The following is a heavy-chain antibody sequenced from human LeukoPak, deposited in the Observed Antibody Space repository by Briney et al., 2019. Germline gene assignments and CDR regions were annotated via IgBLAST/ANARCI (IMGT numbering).Heavy chain of an antibody. CDR3: ARGRYYYDSTGYAY. J-gene: IGHJ4*02. CDR2: IYYSGST. Sequence: SETLSLTCTVSGGSISSYYWSWIRQPPGKGLEWIGYIYYSGSTNYNPSLKSRVTISVDTSKNQFSLKLSSVTAADTAVYYCARGRYYYDSTGYAYWGQGTPVTVSS. D-gene: IGHD3-22*01. V-gene: IGHV4-59*01. CDR1: GGSISSYY.